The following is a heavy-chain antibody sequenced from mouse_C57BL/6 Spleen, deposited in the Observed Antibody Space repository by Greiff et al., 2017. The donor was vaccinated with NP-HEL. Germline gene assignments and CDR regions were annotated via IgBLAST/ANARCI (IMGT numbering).Heavy chain of an antibody. J-gene: IGHJ4*01. CDR3: ARRDLYYAMDY. Sequence: VKLQESGAELVKPGASVKISCKASGYAFSSYWMNWVKQRPGKGLEWIGQIYPGDGDTNYNGKFKGKATLTADKSSSTAYMQLSSLTSEDSAVYFCARRDLYYAMDYWGQGTSVTVSS. CDR2: IYPGDGDT. CDR1: GYAFSSYW. V-gene: IGHV1-80*01.